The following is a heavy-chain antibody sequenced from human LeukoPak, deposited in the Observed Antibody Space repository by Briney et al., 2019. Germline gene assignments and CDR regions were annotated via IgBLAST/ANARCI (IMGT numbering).Heavy chain of an antibody. Sequence: SETLSLTCTVSGGSISSSNWWSWVRQPPGKGLEWIGEIYHSGSTNYNPSLKSRVTISVDKSKNQFSLKLSSVTAADTAVYYCAKRTLAAAGTGDVDAFDIWGQGTMVTVSS. CDR3: AKRTLAAAGTGDVDAFDI. D-gene: IGHD6-13*01. CDR1: GGSISSSNW. J-gene: IGHJ3*02. V-gene: IGHV4-4*02. CDR2: IYHSGST.